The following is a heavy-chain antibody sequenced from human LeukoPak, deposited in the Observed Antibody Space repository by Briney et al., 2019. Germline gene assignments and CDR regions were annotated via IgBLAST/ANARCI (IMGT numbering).Heavy chain of an antibody. CDR3: AELGITMIGGV. D-gene: IGHD3-10*02. V-gene: IGHV3-21*01. CDR1: GFTFSSYS. Sequence: GGSLRLSCVASGFTFSSYSMNWVRQAPGKGVEWVSCISSSSSYIYYADSVKGRFTISRDNAKNSLYLQMNSLRAEDTAVYYCAELGITMIGGVWGKGTTVTISS. J-gene: IGHJ6*04. CDR2: ISSSSSYI.